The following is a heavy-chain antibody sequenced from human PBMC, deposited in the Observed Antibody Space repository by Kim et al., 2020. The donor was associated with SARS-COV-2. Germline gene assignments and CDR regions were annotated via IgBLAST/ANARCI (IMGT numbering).Heavy chain of an antibody. D-gene: IGHD3-16*01. V-gene: IGHV4-39*01. CDR2: IVYSGRT. CDR3: ARLGAVVGNPLFDY. Sequence: SETLSLTCTASGDSITSGDYYWTWIRQPPGKGLDWIGCIVYSGRTYYSPSLRSLISISVDTYKNQFSLQLTSVTAADTAIYYCARLGAVVGNPLFDYWG. CDR1: GDSITSGDYY. J-gene: IGHJ4*01.